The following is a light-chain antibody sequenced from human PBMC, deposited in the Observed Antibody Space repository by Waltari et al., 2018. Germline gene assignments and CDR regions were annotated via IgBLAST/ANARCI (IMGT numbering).Light chain of an antibody. CDR1: QSIDNW. Sequence: DIQMTQSPSTLSASVGDTVTITCRASQSIDNWLAWYQQKPGKAPKPLIYKASTLESGVPSRFSGSGSGTEFTLTISSLQPDDFATYYCQQCDTYSFTFGQGTKLEIK. CDR3: QQCDTYSFT. V-gene: IGKV1-5*03. CDR2: KAS. J-gene: IGKJ2*01.